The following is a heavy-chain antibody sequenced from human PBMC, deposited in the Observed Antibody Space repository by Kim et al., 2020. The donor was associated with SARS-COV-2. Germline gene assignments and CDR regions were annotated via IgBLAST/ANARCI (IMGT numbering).Heavy chain of an antibody. Sequence: YNDYAVSVKSRITINPDTSKTQFSLQLNSVTPEDTAVYYCAKGGYDAVDVWGQGTLVTVSS. J-gene: IGHJ3*01. CDR3: AKGGYDAVDV. CDR2: YN. V-gene: IGHV6-1*01. D-gene: IGHD2-15*01.